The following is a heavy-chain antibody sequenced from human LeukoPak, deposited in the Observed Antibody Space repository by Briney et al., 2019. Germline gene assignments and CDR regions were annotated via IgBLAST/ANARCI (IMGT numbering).Heavy chain of an antibody. D-gene: IGHD3-16*01. J-gene: IGHJ4*02. Sequence: GGSLRLSCAASGFTFSSYAMSWVRQAPGKGLDWVSAISGSGGSTYYADSVKGRFTISRDNSKNTLYLQMNSLRAEDTAVYYCAKDLSIGGYYFDYWGQGTLVTVSS. CDR2: ISGSGGST. V-gene: IGHV3-23*01. CDR1: GFTFSSYA. CDR3: AKDLSIGGYYFDY.